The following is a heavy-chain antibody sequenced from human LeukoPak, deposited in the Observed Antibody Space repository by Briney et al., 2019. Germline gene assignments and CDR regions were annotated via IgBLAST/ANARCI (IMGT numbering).Heavy chain of an antibody. CDR3: AKIQGHYYDSSGYYFIDY. CDR1: GFTFSSYA. D-gene: IGHD3-22*01. J-gene: IGHJ4*02. V-gene: IGHV3-30*02. CDR2: IRYDGSNK. Sequence: GGSLRLSCAASGFTFSSYAMSWVRQAPGKGLEWVAFIRYDGSNKYYADSVKGRFTISRDNSKSTLYLQMNSLRAEDTAVYYCAKIQGHYYDSSGYYFIDYWGQGTLVTVSS.